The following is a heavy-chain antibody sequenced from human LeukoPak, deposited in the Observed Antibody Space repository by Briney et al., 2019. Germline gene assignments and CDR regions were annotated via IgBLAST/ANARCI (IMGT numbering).Heavy chain of an antibody. CDR1: GFTFSSSW. D-gene: IGHD1-26*01. J-gene: IGHJ4*02. CDR2: MNQDGSGT. V-gene: IGHV3-7*04. Sequence: LSGGSLRLSCAASGFTFSSSWMSWVRQAPGKGLEWVANMNQDGSGTYFVDSVKGRFTISRDNAKDSLYLQMNSLRAEDTAVYYCARASGSYCDWGQGTLVTVSS. CDR3: ARASGSYCD.